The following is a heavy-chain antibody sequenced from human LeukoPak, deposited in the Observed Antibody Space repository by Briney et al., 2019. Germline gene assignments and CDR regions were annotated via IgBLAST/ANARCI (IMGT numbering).Heavy chain of an antibody. CDR3: AKDTNYDIVVEYFQH. D-gene: IGHD2-15*01. Sequence: GGSLRLSCAASGFTFSSYAMSWVRQAPGKGLEWVSAISGSGGSTYYADSVKGRFTISRDNSKNTLYPQMNSLRAEDTAVYYCAKDTNYDIVVEYFQHWGQGTLVTVSS. CDR2: ISGSGGST. J-gene: IGHJ1*01. V-gene: IGHV3-23*01. CDR1: GFTFSSYA.